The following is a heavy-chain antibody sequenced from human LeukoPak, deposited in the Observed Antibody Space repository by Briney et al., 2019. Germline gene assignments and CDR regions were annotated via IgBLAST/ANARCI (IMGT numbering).Heavy chain of an antibody. CDR2: ISSTGGTT. J-gene: IGHJ4*02. D-gene: IGHD6-19*01. Sequence: PGGTLRLSCAASGITFSSYGMSWVRQAPGKGLEWVSSISSTGGTTYYADSVKGRFTISRDNSKNTLYLQMNSLRAEDTALYYCAKDRDEGSSGWYTFDYWGQGTLVTVSS. CDR1: GITFSSYG. V-gene: IGHV3-23*01. CDR3: AKDRDEGSSGWYTFDY.